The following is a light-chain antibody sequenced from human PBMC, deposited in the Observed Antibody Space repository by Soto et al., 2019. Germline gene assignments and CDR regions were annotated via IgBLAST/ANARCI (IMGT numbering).Light chain of an antibody. CDR3: HQYETYPWT. Sequence: DIQMTQSPSTLPASVGDRVTITCRASQNINNWLAWYQQKPGKAPKLLIYQASNLDNRVPSSFSGSASGTEFTLTISSLQPDDFATYYCHQYETYPWTFGQGTKVEVK. CDR2: QAS. J-gene: IGKJ1*01. V-gene: IGKV1-5*03. CDR1: QNINNW.